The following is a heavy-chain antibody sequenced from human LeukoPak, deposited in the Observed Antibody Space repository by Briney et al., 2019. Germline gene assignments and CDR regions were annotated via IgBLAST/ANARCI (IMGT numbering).Heavy chain of an antibody. Sequence: SETLSLTCTVSGGSISSGSYYWSWIRQPAGKGLEWIGRIYTCGSTNYNPSLKSRVTISVDTSKNQFSLKLSSVTAADTAVYYCARGSYYGSGRYYYYYMDVWGKGTTVTVSS. CDR1: GGSISSGSYY. CDR3: ARGSYYGSGRYYYYYMDV. V-gene: IGHV4-61*02. D-gene: IGHD3-10*01. J-gene: IGHJ6*03. CDR2: IYTCGST.